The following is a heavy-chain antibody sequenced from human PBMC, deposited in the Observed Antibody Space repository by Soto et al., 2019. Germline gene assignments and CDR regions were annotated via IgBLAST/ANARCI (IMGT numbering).Heavy chain of an antibody. D-gene: IGHD3-22*01. V-gene: IGHV4-39*07. CDR3: ATEVRSYRYDSRLYSHSWHFDL. J-gene: IGHJ2*01. Sequence: SETLSLTCTVSGGSVSSSSYSWGWIRQPPGKGLEWIGTIYSSENTYYNPSLMSRVTISVDTSKNPFSLKLSSVTAADTAVYYCATEVRSYRYDSRLYSHSWHFDLWARGTPVTV. CDR2: IYSSENT. CDR1: GGSVSSSSYS.